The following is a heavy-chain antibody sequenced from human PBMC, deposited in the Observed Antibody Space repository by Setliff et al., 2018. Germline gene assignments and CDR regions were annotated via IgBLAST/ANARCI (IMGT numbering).Heavy chain of an antibody. V-gene: IGHV1-46*02. D-gene: IGHD3-3*01. CDR1: GYTFNTFG. CDR2: INPSGGLT. Sequence: ASVKVSCKTSGYTFNTFGISWVRQAPGQGLEWMGIINPSGGLTRYAQKFQGRVTMTRDTSTSTVYMEVISLRSEDTAVYFCARDRFYNSWSGTSITAPHDAFDIWGQGTMVT. J-gene: IGHJ3*02. CDR3: ARDRFYNSWSGTSITAPHDAFDI.